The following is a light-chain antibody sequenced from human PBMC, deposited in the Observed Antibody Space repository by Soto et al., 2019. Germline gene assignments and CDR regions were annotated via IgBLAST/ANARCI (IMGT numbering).Light chain of an antibody. CDR3: QQYKSWPPIT. CDR1: QSVSSN. V-gene: IGKV3D-15*01. Sequence: ERMMTQSPTILSVSPGERATLSCRASQSVSSNLAWYQQKPGQPPRLLMYGVYTRAPGTPARFSGSGSGTEFTLTISSLKSEDYAVYYCQQYKSWPPITFGQGTRLEIK. CDR2: GVY. J-gene: IGKJ5*01.